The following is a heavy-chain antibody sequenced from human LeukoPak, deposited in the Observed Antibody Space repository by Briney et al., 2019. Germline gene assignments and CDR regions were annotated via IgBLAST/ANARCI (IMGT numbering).Heavy chain of an antibody. CDR3: ARRVYGDHYFDY. Sequence: PSETLSLTCTVSGGSISSSSYYWGWIRQPPGKGLEWIGSIYYSGSTYYNPSLKSRVTISVDTSKNQFSLKLSSVTAADTAAYYCARRVYGDHYFDYWGQGTLVTVSS. D-gene: IGHD4-17*01. J-gene: IGHJ4*02. V-gene: IGHV4-39*01. CDR1: GGSISSSSYY. CDR2: IYYSGST.